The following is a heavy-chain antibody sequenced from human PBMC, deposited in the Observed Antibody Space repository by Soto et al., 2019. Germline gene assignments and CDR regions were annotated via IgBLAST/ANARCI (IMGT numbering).Heavy chain of an antibody. Sequence: GASVQVSCKASGYTFTSYGICWVRQAPGQGLEWMGWTSPYNGHTHYAQRLQGRVTMTTHTSTSTAYMELRSLTSDDTAVYYCARGLIAAAGISVDYWGEGTLVTVSS. D-gene: IGHD6-13*01. J-gene: IGHJ4*02. CDR1: GYTFTSYG. CDR2: TSPYNGHT. CDR3: ARGLIAAAGISVDY. V-gene: IGHV1-18*01.